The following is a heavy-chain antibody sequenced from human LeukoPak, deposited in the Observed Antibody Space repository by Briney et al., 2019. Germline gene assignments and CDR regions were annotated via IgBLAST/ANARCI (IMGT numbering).Heavy chain of an antibody. J-gene: IGHJ3*02. V-gene: IGHV3-7*01. CDR3: ARDILEWFYRGDAFDI. CDR2: IKQDGSEK. CDR1: GFTFSSYL. D-gene: IGHD3-3*01. Sequence: GGSLRLSCAASGFTFSSYLMNWVRQAPGKGLEWVANIKQDGSEKYYVDSVKGRFTISRDSAKNSLYLQMNSLRAEDTAVYYCARDILEWFYRGDAFDIWGQGTMVTVSS.